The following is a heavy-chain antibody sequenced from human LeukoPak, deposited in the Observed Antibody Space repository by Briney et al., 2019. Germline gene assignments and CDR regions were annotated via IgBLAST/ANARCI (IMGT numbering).Heavy chain of an antibody. V-gene: IGHV3-73*01. CDR2: IKSKANSYVT. D-gene: IGHD3-22*01. Sequence: PAGYLRRSCAASGFTFSGSAMHWVRQAPGKGLEWVGRIKSKANSYVTKYAASVKGRFTISRDDSKNTAYLQMNSLKTEDTAVYYCTRRWRYYDSSDYLDYWGQGTLVTVSS. CDR3: TRRWRYYDSSDYLDY. CDR1: GFTFSGSA. J-gene: IGHJ4*02.